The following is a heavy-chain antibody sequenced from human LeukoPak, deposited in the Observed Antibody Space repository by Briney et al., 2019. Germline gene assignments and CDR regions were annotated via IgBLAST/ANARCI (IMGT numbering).Heavy chain of an antibody. Sequence: GGSLRLSCVASGFTFSSYWMSWVRQAPGKGLEWVALISSDGSNKKYADSVKGRFTISRDNSKNTLYLQMNSLRAEDTAVYYCARTEYCSRGRCYGLAFDIWGQGTLVTVSS. D-gene: IGHD2-15*01. V-gene: IGHV3-30-3*01. CDR3: ARTEYCSRGRCYGLAFDI. J-gene: IGHJ3*02. CDR1: GFTFSSYW. CDR2: ISSDGSNK.